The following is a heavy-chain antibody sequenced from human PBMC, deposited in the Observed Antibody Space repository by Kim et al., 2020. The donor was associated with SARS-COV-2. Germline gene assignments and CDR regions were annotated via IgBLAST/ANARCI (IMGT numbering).Heavy chain of an antibody. Sequence: GGSLRLSCAASGFTFSSYAMSWVRQAPGKGLEWVSAISGSGGSTYYADSVKGRFTISRDNSKNTLYLQMNSLRAEDTAVYYCAKGYYYDSSGYYYGDPFDYWGQGTLVTVSS. J-gene: IGHJ4*02. CDR1: GFTFSSYA. CDR3: AKGYYYDSSGYYYGDPFDY. CDR2: ISGSGGST. D-gene: IGHD3-22*01. V-gene: IGHV3-23*01.